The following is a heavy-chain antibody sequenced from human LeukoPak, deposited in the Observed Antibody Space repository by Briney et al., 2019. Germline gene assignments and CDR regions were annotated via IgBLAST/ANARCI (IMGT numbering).Heavy chain of an antibody. V-gene: IGHV3-23*01. CDR1: GFAFSSYA. D-gene: IGHD3-22*01. Sequence: PGESLRLFCAASGFAFSSYAMTWVRPPPGKGLGWVSAISGCGGRTYYADSVKGRFTISRDDSNNTVYLHMNSLGAEDTAVYYCAKVPTMIAVASDIWGQGTMVTVPS. CDR2: ISGCGGRT. J-gene: IGHJ3*02. CDR3: AKVPTMIAVASDI.